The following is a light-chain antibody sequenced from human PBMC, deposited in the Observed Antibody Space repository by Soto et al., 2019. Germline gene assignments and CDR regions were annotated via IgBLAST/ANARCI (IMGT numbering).Light chain of an antibody. V-gene: IGLV3-21*04. J-gene: IGLJ2*01. Sequence: SYELTQPPSVSVAPGKTARITCGGDNIGSKSVHWYQQKPGPAPVLVTYNDSDRPSGIPERFSGSNSGNTATLTINRVEAGDEADYYCQVWDRSTDHPGVFGGGTKLTVL. CDR2: NDS. CDR3: QVWDRSTDHPGV. CDR1: NIGSKS.